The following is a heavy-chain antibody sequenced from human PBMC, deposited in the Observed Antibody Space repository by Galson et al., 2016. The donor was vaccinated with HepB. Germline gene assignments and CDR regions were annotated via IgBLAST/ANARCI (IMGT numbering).Heavy chain of an antibody. V-gene: IGHV3-30-3*01. Sequence: SLRLSCAASGFTFNTYSIHWVRQAPGKGLERVAVISYDGSDKDYADSVKGRFTISRDNSKNMLYLQMNSLRNEDTAVYYCARSTSDSSTWYVNYYCGMDVWGQGTTVTVSS. J-gene: IGHJ6*02. CDR1: GFTFNTYS. D-gene: IGHD6-13*01. CDR3: ARSTSDSSTWYVNYYCGMDV. CDR2: ISYDGSDK.